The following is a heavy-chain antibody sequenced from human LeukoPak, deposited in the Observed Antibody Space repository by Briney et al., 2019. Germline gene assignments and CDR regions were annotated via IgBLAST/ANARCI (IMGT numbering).Heavy chain of an antibody. D-gene: IGHD4-17*01. CDR2: IYYSGST. CDR1: GGSISSSSYY. CDR3: ARRGFDYGNWFDP. J-gene: IGHJ5*02. V-gene: IGHV4-39*01. Sequence: SETLSLTCTVSGGSISSSSYYWGWIRQPPGKGLEWIRSIYYSGSTYYNPSLKSRVTISVDTSKNQFSLKLSSVTAADTAVYYCARRGFDYGNWFDPWGQGTLVTVSS.